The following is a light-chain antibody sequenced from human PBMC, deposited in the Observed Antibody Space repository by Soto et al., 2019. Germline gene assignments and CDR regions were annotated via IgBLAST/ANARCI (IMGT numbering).Light chain of an antibody. CDR3: QRYGSSPLIT. CDR1: QSVSSSS. J-gene: IGKJ5*01. CDR2: GTS. Sequence: ETVLQKSPGTLSLSPGDRSPLSGRARQSVSSSSLAWYQQRPGQAPRLLIYGTSSRATGIPDRFSGSGSGTDFTLTISRLEPEDLAVYFCQRYGSSPLITFGQGTRLEIK. V-gene: IGKV3-20*01.